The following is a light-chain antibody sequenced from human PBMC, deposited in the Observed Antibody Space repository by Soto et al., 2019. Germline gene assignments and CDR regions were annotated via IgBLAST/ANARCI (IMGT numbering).Light chain of an antibody. CDR2: DDT. CDR1: SSDY. Sequence: QAALTLPASVSGSPGQSITISCTGTSSDYVSWYQQHPGKAPKLLIYDDTNRPSGVSDRFSGSKSGNTASLTIPGLQAEDEADYYCSSYVGRNTYLFGIGTKLTVL. CDR3: SSYVGRNTYL. V-gene: IGLV2-14*03. J-gene: IGLJ1*01.